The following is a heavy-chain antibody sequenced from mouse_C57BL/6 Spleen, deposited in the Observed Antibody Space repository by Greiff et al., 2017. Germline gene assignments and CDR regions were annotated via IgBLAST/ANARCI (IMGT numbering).Heavy chain of an antibody. D-gene: IGHD2-3*01. CDR1: GYTFTSYW. Sequence: QVQLKQPGAELVRPGSSVKLSCKASGYTFTSYWMDWVKQRPGQGLEWIGNIYPSDSETHCNQKFKDKATLTVDKSSSTAYMQLSSLTSEGSAVFYCARDGYCVPVFAYWSQGTLVTGAA. J-gene: IGHJ3*01. V-gene: IGHV1-61*01. CDR2: IYPSDSET. CDR3: ARDGYCVPVFAY.